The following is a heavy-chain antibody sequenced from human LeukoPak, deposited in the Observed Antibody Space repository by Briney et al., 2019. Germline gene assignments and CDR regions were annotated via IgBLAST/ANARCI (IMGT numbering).Heavy chain of an antibody. CDR2: ISGSGGST. CDR3: AKAPIFGVVTEPFY. Sequence: TGGSLRLSCAASGFTFSSYAMSWVRQAPGKGLEWVSAISGSGGSTYYADSVKGRFTISRDNSKNTLYLQMNSLTAEDTAVYYCAKAPIFGVVTEPFYWGQGTLVTVSP. J-gene: IGHJ4*02. D-gene: IGHD3-3*01. CDR1: GFTFSSYA. V-gene: IGHV3-23*01.